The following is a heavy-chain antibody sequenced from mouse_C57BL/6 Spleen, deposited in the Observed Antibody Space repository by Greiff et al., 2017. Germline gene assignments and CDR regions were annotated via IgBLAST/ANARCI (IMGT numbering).Heavy chain of an antibody. CDR3: ARSSGLLLAY. V-gene: IGHV3-6*01. CDR1: GYSITSGYY. J-gene: IGHJ3*01. CDR2: ISYDGSN. D-gene: IGHD3-1*01. Sequence: DVQLQESGPGLVKPSQSLSLTCSVTGYSITSGYYWNWIRQFPGNKLEWMGYISYDGSNNYNPSLKNRISITRDTSKNQFFLKLNSVTTEDTATYYCARSSGLLLAYWGQGTLVTVSA.